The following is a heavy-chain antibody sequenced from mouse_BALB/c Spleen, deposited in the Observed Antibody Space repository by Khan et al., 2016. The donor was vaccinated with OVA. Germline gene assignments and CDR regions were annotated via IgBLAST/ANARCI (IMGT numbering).Heavy chain of an antibody. CDR1: GYSITTDYA. J-gene: IGHJ2*01. V-gene: IGHV3-2*02. CDR2: ISYSGNT. Sequence: VQLKESGPGLVKPSQSLSLTCTVTGYSITTDYAWNWIRQFPGNKLEWMGYISYSGNTKYNPSLKSRISITRDTSKNQFFLLLKSVTTEDAARYSYARVNGGDFDYWGQGTTLTVSS. CDR3: ARVNGGDFDY.